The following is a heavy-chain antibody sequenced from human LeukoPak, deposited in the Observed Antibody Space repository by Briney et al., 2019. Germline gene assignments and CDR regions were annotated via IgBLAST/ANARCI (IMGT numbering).Heavy chain of an antibody. CDR2: IRYDGSKK. Sequence: GGSLRLSCAASGFTFSSYGMHWVRQAPGKGLEWVACIRYDGSKKYYADSVKGRFTISRDNSKNTLYLQMNSLRAEDTAVYYCAKDLGYCSSTSCYVGYYYYGMDVWGQGTTVTVSS. CDR3: AKDLGYCSSTSCYVGYYYYGMDV. D-gene: IGHD2-2*01. CDR1: GFTFSSYG. J-gene: IGHJ6*02. V-gene: IGHV3-30*02.